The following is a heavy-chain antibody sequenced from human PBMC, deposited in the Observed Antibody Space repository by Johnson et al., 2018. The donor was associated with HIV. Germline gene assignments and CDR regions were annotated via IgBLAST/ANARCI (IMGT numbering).Heavy chain of an antibody. J-gene: IGHJ3*02. D-gene: IGHD6-13*01. CDR1: GFTFSSYA. CDR3: ARVGSSWGRDAFDI. Sequence: QVQLVESGGGLVQPGGSLRLSCAASGFTFSSYAMHWVRQAPGKGLEWVAVISYDGSNKYYADSVKGRFTISRDNSKNTLYLQMNSLRAEDTAVYYCARVGSSWGRDAFDIWGQGTMVTVSS. CDR2: ISYDGSNK. V-gene: IGHV3-30*04.